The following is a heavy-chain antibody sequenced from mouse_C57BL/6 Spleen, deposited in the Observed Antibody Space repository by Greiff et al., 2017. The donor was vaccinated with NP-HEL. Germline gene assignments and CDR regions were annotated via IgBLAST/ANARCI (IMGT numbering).Heavy chain of an antibody. CDR2: IYPGDGDT. J-gene: IGHJ3*01. Sequence: QVQLQQSGPELVKPGASVKISCKASGYAFSSSWMNWVKQRPGKGLEWIGRIYPGDGDTKYNGKFKGKATLTADKSSSTAYMQLSSLTSEDSAVYFCARDGSAWFAYWGQGTLVTVSA. CDR1: GYAFSSSW. D-gene: IGHD1-1*01. V-gene: IGHV1-82*01. CDR3: ARDGSAWFAY.